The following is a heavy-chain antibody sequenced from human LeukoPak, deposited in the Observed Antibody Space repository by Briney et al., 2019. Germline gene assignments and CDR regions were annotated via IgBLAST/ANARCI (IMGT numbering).Heavy chain of an antibody. J-gene: IGHJ4*02. V-gene: IGHV3-23*01. CDR3: AKPGAYGSGSYTEN. CDR1: GFTFISYA. D-gene: IGHD3-10*01. CDR2: ISGSGGST. Sequence: GGSLRLSCAASGFTFISYAMGWVRQAPGKGLEWVSAISGSGGSTYYADSVKGRFTISRDNSKNTLYLQMNSLRAEDTAVYYCAKPGAYGSGSYTENWGQGTLVTVSS.